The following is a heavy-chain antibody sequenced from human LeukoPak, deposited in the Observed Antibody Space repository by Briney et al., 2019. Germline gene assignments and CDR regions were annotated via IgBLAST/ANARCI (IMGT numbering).Heavy chain of an antibody. V-gene: IGHV3-73*01. D-gene: IGHD6-13*01. CDR2: IRSKANSYAT. CDR1: GFTFSGSA. CDR3: TNPPGIAAADTGGY. J-gene: IGHJ4*02. Sequence: GGSLRLSCAASGFTFSGSAMHWVRQASGKGLEWVGRIRSKANSYATANAASVKGRFTISRDDLKNTAYLQMNSPKTEDTAVYYCTNPPGIAAADTGGYWGQGTLVTVSS.